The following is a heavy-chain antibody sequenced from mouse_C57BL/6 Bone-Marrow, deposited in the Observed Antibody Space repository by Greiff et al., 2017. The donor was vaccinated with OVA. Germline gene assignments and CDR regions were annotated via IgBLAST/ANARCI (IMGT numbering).Heavy chain of an antibody. CDR3: VYYYGSSY. J-gene: IGHJ2*01. D-gene: IGHD1-1*01. Sequence: QVQLKESGPELVKPGASVKISCKASGYVFSSSWMNWVKQRPGKGLEWIGRIYPGDGDTNYNGKFKGKATLTADKSSSTAYMQLSSLTSEDSAVYFCVYYYGSSYWGQGTTLTVSS. CDR2: IYPGDGDT. V-gene: IGHV1-82*01. CDR1: GYVFSSSW.